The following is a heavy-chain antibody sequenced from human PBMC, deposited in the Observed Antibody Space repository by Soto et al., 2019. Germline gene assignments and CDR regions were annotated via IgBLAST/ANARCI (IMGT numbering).Heavy chain of an antibody. V-gene: IGHV1-18*01. J-gene: IGHJ4*02. D-gene: IGHD3-10*01. CDR3: ARDRFTMVRGVIIRSSYDY. Sequence: ASVKVSCKASGYTFASYGISWVRQAPGQGLEWMGWISAYNGNTNYAQKLQGRVTMTTDTSTSTAYMELRSLRSDDTAVYYCARDRFTMVRGVIIRSSYDYWGQGTLVTVSS. CDR2: ISAYNGNT. CDR1: GYTFASYG.